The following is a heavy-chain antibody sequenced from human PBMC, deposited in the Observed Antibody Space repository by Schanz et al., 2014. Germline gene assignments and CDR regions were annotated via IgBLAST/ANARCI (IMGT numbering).Heavy chain of an antibody. J-gene: IGHJ4*02. D-gene: IGHD3-10*01. Sequence: QVQLQQWGAGLLKPSETLSLTCGVFGGSFSGYYWSWIRQPPGKGLEWIGEIYHTGSTNYNPSLKSRVTISLDTSKNQFSLKLSSVTAADTAVYYCARGLRPFAELSAYWGQGTLVTVSS. CDR1: GGSFSGYY. V-gene: IGHV4-34*01. CDR2: IYHTGST. CDR3: ARGLRPFAELSAY.